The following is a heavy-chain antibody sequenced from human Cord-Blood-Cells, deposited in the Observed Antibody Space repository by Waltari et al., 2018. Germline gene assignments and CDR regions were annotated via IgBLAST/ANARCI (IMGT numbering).Heavy chain of an antibody. V-gene: IGHV3-33*01. CDR2: IWYDGSNK. J-gene: IGHJ4*02. CDR3: ARTGIAAAGMGY. Sequence: QVQLVESGGGVVQPGRSLRLSCAASGFTFSRYGIHWVRQAPGKGLEWVAVIWYDGSNKYYADSVKGRFTISRDNSKNTLYLQMNSLRAEDTAVYYCARTGIAAAGMGYWGQGTLVTVSS. D-gene: IGHD6-13*01. CDR1: GFTFSRYG.